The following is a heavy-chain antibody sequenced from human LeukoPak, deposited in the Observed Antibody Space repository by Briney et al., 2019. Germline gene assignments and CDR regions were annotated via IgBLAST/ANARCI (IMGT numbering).Heavy chain of an antibody. CDR1: GGSISSSSYY. CDR2: IYYSGST. V-gene: IGHV4-39*07. Sequence: SETLSLTCTVSGGSISSSSYYWGWIRQPPGKGLEWIGSIYYSGSTYYNPSLKSRVTISVDTSKNQFSLKLSSVTAADTAVYYCARDSGDDSSGYYFPYFDYWGQGTLVTVSS. J-gene: IGHJ4*02. CDR3: ARDSGDDSSGYYFPYFDY. D-gene: IGHD3-22*01.